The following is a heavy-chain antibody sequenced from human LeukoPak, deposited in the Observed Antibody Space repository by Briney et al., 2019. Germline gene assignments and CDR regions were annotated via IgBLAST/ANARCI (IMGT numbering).Heavy chain of an antibody. CDR3: AREIFGVVIKEGPDY. J-gene: IGHJ4*02. D-gene: IGHD3-3*01. Sequence: GGSLRLSCAASGFTFSRSSMNWVRQAPGKGLEGGSYISSSSSTIYYADSVKGRFTISRDNSKNTLYLQMNSLRAEDTAVYYCAREIFGVVIKEGPDYWGQGTLVTVSS. CDR1: GFTFSRSS. CDR2: ISSSSSTI. V-gene: IGHV3-48*01.